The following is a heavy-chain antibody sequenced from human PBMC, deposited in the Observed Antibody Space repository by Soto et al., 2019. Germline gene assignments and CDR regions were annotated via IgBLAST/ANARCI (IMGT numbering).Heavy chain of an antibody. CDR1: GGSISSSNW. CDR2: IYHSGST. D-gene: IGHD6-13*01. CDR3: AIVSIEAAGTAFYYGMDV. V-gene: IGHV4-4*02. Sequence: SETLSLTSAVSGGSISSSNWWSWVRQPPGKGLEWIGDIYHSGSTNYNPSLKSRVTIAVDKSKNQFSRKLSSVTAADTAVYYGAIVSIEAAGTAFYYGMDVWGQCTTITVSS. J-gene: IGHJ6*02.